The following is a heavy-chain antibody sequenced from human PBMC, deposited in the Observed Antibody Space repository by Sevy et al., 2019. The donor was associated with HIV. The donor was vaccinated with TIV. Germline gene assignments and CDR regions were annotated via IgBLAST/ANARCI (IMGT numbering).Heavy chain of an antibody. CDR1: GGSISSSNW. J-gene: IGHJ4*02. V-gene: IGHV4-4*02. CDR3: ARLFTYYYDSSGYTSDY. D-gene: IGHD3-22*01. Sequence: SETLSLTCAVSGGSISSSNWWSWVRQPPGKGLEWIGEIYHSGSTNYNPSLKSRVTISVDKSKNQFSLKLGSVTAADTAVYYCARLFTYYYDSSGYTSDYWGQGTLVTVSS. CDR2: IYHSGST.